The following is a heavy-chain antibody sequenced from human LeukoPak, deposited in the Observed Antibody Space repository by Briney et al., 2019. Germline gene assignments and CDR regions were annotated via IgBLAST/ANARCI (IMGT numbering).Heavy chain of an antibody. CDR1: GLTVTNAW. V-gene: IGHV3-15*07. CDR3: TTGIRGD. Sequence: GGSLRLSCSASGLTVTNAWMNWVRQAPGEWLDWVGRIASKTDGGATDYAAPVKGRFTISRDDSKNTLNLQMNSLKTEDTAVYYCTTGIRGDWGQGTLVTVSS. J-gene: IGHJ4*02. CDR2: IASKTDGGAT. D-gene: IGHD3-10*01.